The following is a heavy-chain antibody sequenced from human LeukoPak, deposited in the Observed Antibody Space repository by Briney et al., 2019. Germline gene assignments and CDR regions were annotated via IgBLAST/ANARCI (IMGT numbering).Heavy chain of an antibody. Sequence: GGSLRLSCAASGFTFSSYAMSWVRQAPGKGLEWVSAISASGGSTYYADSVKGRFTISRDNSKNTLYLQMNSLRAEDTAVYYCAKGVSATDTGNWFDPWGQGTLVTVSS. J-gene: IGHJ5*02. CDR3: AKGVSATDTGNWFDP. CDR1: GFTFSSYA. V-gene: IGHV3-23*01. CDR2: ISASGGST. D-gene: IGHD1-1*01.